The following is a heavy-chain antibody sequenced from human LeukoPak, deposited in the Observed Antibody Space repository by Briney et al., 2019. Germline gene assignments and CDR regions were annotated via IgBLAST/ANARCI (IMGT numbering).Heavy chain of an antibody. CDR2: ISGSGGST. CDR3: ARGQQLVRFLPWDY. D-gene: IGHD6-6*01. Sequence: PGGSLRLSCAASGFTFSSYAMSWVRQAPGKGLEWVSAISGSGGSTYYADSVKGRFTISRDNAKNSLYLQMNSLRAEDTAVYYCARGQQLVRFLPWDYWGQGTLVTVSS. CDR1: GFTFSSYA. V-gene: IGHV3-23*01. J-gene: IGHJ4*02.